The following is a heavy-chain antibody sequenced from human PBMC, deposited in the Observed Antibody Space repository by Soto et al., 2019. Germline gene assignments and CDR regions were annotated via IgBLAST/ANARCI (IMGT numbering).Heavy chain of an antibody. V-gene: IGHV1-69*01. J-gene: IGHJ4*02. CDR3: ARGTTGTAFVGDY. CDR1: GGTFSSYA. CDR2: IITIFGTA. D-gene: IGHD1-1*01. Sequence: QVQLVQSGAEVKKPGSSVKVSCKASGGTFSSYAISWVRQAPGQGLEWMGGIITIFGTANYAQKFQGRVTITADESTRTAYMELSSLRSDDTAVYYCARGTTGTAFVGDYWGQGTLVTVSS.